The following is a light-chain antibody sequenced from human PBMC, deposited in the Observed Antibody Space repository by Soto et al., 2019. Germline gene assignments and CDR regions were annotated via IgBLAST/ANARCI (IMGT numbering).Light chain of an antibody. Sequence: QSVLTQPPSVSGAPGQRVTISCTGGSSNIGAGYDVHWYQQLPGTAPKLLIYGNTNRPSGVPDRFSGSKSGTSASLAITGLQAEDEAGYYCQSYDNIRSGYVLFGGGTKLTVL. CDR1: SSNIGAGYD. V-gene: IGLV1-40*01. J-gene: IGLJ2*01. CDR3: QSYDNIRSGYVL. CDR2: GNT.